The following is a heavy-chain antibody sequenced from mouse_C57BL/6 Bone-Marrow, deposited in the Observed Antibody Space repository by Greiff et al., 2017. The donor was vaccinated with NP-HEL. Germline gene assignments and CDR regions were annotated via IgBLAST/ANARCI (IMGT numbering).Heavy chain of an antibody. V-gene: IGHV5-4*01. D-gene: IGHD3-2*02. J-gene: IGHJ4*01. Sequence: EVHLVESGGGLVKPGGSPKLSCAASGFTFSSYAMSWVRQTPEKRLEWVATISDGGSYTYYPDNVKGRFTISRDDAKNNLYLQMSHLKSEDTAMYYCARELRLDYYAMDYWGQGTSVTVSS. CDR1: GFTFSSYA. CDR2: ISDGGSYT. CDR3: ARELRLDYYAMDY.